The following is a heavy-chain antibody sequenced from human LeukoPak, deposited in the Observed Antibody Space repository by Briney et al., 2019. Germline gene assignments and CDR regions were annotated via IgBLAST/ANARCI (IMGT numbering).Heavy chain of an antibody. CDR1: GFTFSSCS. V-gene: IGHV3-21*01. CDR3: ARDRDYKLGY. Sequence: KSGGSLRLSCAASGFTFSSCSMNWVRQAPGKGLEWVSSISSSSSYIYYADSVKGRFTISRDNAKNSLYLQMNSLRAEDTAVYYCARDRDYKLGYWGQGTLVTVSS. D-gene: IGHD4-17*01. CDR2: ISSSSSYI. J-gene: IGHJ4*02.